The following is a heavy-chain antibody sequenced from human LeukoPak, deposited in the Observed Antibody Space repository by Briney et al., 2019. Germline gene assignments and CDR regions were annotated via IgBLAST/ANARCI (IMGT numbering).Heavy chain of an antibody. CDR3: ARGSQQLAGDSY. CDR1: GFTFSSYA. V-gene: IGHV3-21*01. CDR2: ISSSSTYI. Sequence: GGSLRLSCAASGFTFSSYAMNWVRQAPGKGLEWVSSISSSSTYIYYADSVKGRFTISRDNAKNSLYLQMSSLRAEDTAVYYCARGSQQLAGDSYWGQGTLVTISS. D-gene: IGHD3-22*01. J-gene: IGHJ4*02.